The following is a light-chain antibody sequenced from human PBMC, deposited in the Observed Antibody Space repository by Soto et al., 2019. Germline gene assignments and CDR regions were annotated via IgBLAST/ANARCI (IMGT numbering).Light chain of an antibody. Sequence: EIVLTQSPGTLSLSPGDTATLSCRASQSVRNNFLSWYQQKPGQAPRLLMYLASTRATGIPDRFSGSVSGTDFTLTISRLEPEDFAVYYCQQHSDPPPSYTFGQGTKLEIK. V-gene: IGKV3-20*01. CDR2: LAS. CDR1: QSVRNNF. J-gene: IGKJ2*01. CDR3: QQHSDPPPSYT.